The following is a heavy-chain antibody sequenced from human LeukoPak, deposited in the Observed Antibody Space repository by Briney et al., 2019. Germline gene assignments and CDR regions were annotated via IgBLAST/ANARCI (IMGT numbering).Heavy chain of an antibody. V-gene: IGHV3-66*01. Sequence: PGGSVRLYCAVSGFKVRTNYMSWVRQAPGKGLEWVSVIYSGGSTYYADSVKGRFTISRDNSKNTLYLQMNSLRAEDTAVYYCARDLPYSYGPSPIYFQHWGQGTLVTVSS. CDR3: ARDLPYSYGPSPIYFQH. CDR2: IYSGGST. CDR1: GFKVRTNY. D-gene: IGHD5-18*01. J-gene: IGHJ1*01.